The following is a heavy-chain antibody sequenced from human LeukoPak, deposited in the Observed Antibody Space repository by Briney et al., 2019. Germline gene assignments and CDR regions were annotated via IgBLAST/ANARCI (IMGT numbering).Heavy chain of an antibody. Sequence: PSETLSLTCTVSGGSVSSGSYYWGWIRQPPGKGLEWIGSISYSGTNYNNPSLKSRVSISIDTSKNQFSVKLTSVTAADTAMYYCASLGTLRSWGQGTLVTVSS. V-gene: IGHV4-39*01. CDR3: ASLGTLRS. CDR1: GGSVSSGSYY. CDR2: ISYSGTN. J-gene: IGHJ5*02. D-gene: IGHD7-27*01.